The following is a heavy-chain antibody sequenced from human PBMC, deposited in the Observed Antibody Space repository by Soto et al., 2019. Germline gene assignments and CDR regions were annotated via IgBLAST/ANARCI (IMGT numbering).Heavy chain of an antibody. CDR2: IYHSGST. CDR3: ASSPYCSGGSCYSFDI. V-gene: IGHV4-38-2*01. Sequence: PSETLSLTCAVSGYSISSGYYWGWIRQPPGKGLEWIGSIYHSGSTYYNPSLKSRVTISVDTSKNQFSLKLRSVTAADTAVYYCASSPYCSGGSCYSFDIWGQGTMVTVS. D-gene: IGHD2-15*01. CDR1: GYSISSGYY. J-gene: IGHJ3*02.